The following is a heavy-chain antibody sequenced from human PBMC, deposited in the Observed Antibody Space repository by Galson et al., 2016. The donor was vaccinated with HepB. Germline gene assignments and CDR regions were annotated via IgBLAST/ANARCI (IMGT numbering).Heavy chain of an antibody. V-gene: IGHV1-69*13. D-gene: IGHD3-3*01. J-gene: IGHJ4*02. CDR3: ARAEDGFLEWLLEE. CDR2: IITLFGTT. Sequence: SVKVSCKASGGTFTYSNYAISWVRQAPGQGLKWMGGIITLFGTTTYAQKFQGRVTITADESTSTVYMELSSLRSQDTAIYYCARAEDGFLEWLLEEWGQGTLVTVSS. CDR1: GGTFTYSNYA.